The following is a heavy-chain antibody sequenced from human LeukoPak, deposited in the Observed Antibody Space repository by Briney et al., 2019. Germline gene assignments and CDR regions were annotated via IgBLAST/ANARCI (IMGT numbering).Heavy chain of an antibody. CDR3: ARDFGYSFDY. D-gene: IGHD1-26*01. V-gene: IGHV3-48*01. Sequence: SGGSLRLSCAASGFTFTTYSMNWVRQAPGQGLEWLSHISSGTMAYADSVKGRFTISRDIGKNSLYLQMNNLRVEDTAVYYCARDFGYSFDYWGQGTLVTVSS. J-gene: IGHJ4*02. CDR2: ISSGTMA. CDR1: GFTFTTYS.